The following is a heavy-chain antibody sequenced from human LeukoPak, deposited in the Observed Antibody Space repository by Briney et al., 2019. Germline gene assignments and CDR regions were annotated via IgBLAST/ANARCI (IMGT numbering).Heavy chain of an antibody. D-gene: IGHD2-2*01. CDR1: GFTFSSYW. Sequence: PGGSPIPSCAASGFTFSSYWMSWVRQAPGKGLEWVANIKQDGSEKYYVDSVKGRFTISRDSAKNSLYLQMNSLRAEDTAVYYCARDYAVVVPAAINSYYYYYMDVWGKGTKVSVSS. CDR3: ARDYAVVVPAAINSYYYYYMDV. J-gene: IGHJ6*03. CDR2: IKQDGSEK. V-gene: IGHV3-7*01.